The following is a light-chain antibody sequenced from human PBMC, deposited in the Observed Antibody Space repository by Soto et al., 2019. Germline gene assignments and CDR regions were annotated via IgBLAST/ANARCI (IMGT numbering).Light chain of an antibody. CDR1: SSDIGSYNW. V-gene: IGLV2-14*03. CDR2: NVN. Sequence: QSALTQPASVSGSLGQSITISCTGTSSDIGSYNWVSWYQHHPGKAPKVILYNVNSRPSGVSKRFSGSKSGSTASLTISGLQAEDEADYYCNSYTTTTAPRLFGGGTQLTVL. CDR3: NSYTTTTAPRL. J-gene: IGLJ2*01.